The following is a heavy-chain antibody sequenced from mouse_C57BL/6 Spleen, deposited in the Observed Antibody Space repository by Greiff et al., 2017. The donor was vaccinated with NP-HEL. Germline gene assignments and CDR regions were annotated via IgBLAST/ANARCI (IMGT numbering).Heavy chain of an antibody. Sequence: VQLKQSGAELVRPGASVKLSCTASGFNIKDDYMHWVKQRPEQGLEWIGWIDPETCDTEYASKFQGKATITADTSSNTAYLQLSSLTSEDTAVYDCANEGNSYDRFAYWGQGTLVTVSA. D-gene: IGHD1-1*01. V-gene: IGHV14-4*01. CDR2: IDPETCDT. J-gene: IGHJ3*01. CDR1: GFNIKDDY. CDR3: ANEGNSYDRFAY.